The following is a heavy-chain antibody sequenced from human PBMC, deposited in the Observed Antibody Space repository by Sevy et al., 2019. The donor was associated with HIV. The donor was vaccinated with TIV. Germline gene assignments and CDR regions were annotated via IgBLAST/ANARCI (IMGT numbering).Heavy chain of an antibody. CDR3: GGGFVVVPAALYYYGMDV. D-gene: IGHD2-2*01. Sequence: SETLSLTCTVSGGSISSSSYYWGWIRQPPGKGLEWIGSIYYSGSTYYNPSLKSRVTISVDTSKNQFSLKLSSVTAADTAVYYCGGGFVVVPAALYYYGMDVWGQGTTVTVSS. V-gene: IGHV4-39*01. CDR2: IYYSGST. CDR1: GGSISSSSYY. J-gene: IGHJ6*02.